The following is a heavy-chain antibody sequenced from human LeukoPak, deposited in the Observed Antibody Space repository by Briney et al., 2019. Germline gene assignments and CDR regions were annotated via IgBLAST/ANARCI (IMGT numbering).Heavy chain of an antibody. J-gene: IGHJ4*02. D-gene: IGHD2-2*01. CDR3: ARDSSTSCFDY. CDR1: GFTFSSYS. Sequence: GGSLRLSCAASGFTFSSYSMNWVRQAPGKGLEWVSSISSSSSYIYYADSVKGGFTISRDNAKNSLYLQMNSLRAEDTAVYYCARDSSTSCFDYWGQGTLVTVSS. CDR2: ISSSSSYI. V-gene: IGHV3-21*01.